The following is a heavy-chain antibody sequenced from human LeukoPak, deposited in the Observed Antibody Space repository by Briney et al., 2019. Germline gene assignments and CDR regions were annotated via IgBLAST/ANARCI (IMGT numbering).Heavy chain of an antibody. J-gene: IGHJ4*02. D-gene: IGHD3-9*01. CDR3: AKWGPYDILTGRIN. CDR1: GFTFSNYW. CDR2: IKPDESEK. V-gene: IGHV3-7*03. Sequence: GGSLRLSCAASGFTFSNYWMTWVRQAPGKGLEWVANIKPDESEKYYVGSVKGRFTISRDNAKNSLYLQMNSLRAEDTAVYYCAKWGPYDILTGRINWGQGTLVTVSS.